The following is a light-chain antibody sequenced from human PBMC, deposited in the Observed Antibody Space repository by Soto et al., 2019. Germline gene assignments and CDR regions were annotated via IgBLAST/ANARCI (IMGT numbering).Light chain of an antibody. CDR2: ASS. V-gene: IGKV1-39*01. CDR3: LHTHSAPAT. J-gene: IGKJ1*01. CDR1: QNVDNC. Sequence: DIQMTQSPSSLSASVGDRVTITCRASQNVDNCVSWYQQTPGKAPKLLIYASSTLKSGVPSRFSGSGSGTDFTLTISGLQRGDLATYYCLHTHSAPATFGQGTRVDIK.